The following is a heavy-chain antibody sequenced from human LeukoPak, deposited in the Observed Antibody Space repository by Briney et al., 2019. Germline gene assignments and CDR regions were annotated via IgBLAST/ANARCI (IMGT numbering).Heavy chain of an antibody. CDR1: GFTFSDSA. CDR3: TRHLDSFVAQGYDYGDYRRGGTYMDV. Sequence: GGSLRLSCAASGFTFSDSALHWVRQVSGKGLEWIGHVRSKISNYATAYAASVEGRFTISRDDSKKTAYLQMNSLKTEDTAVYYCTRHLDSFVAQGYDYGDYRRGGTYMDVWGKGTTVTISS. J-gene: IGHJ6*04. D-gene: IGHD4-17*01. V-gene: IGHV3-73*01. CDR2: VRSKISNYAT.